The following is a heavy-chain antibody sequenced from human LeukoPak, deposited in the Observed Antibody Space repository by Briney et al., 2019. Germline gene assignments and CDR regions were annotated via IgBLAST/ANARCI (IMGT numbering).Heavy chain of an antibody. CDR2: IYYSGSN. CDR1: GGSISSYY. D-gene: IGHD3-22*01. J-gene: IGHJ6*02. CDR3: GRVDYHDSSGLPYYYALDV. V-gene: IGHV4-59*08. Sequence: PSETLSLTCTVSGGSISSYYWSWIRQPPGKGLEWIGYIYYSGSNDYNPSLKSRVTMSVDTSKNQFSLKLSSVTAADTAVYYCGRVDYHDSSGLPYYYALDVWGQGTTVTVS.